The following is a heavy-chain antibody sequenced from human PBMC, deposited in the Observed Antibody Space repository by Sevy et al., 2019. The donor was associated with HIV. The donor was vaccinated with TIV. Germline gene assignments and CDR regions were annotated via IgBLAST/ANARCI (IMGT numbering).Heavy chain of an antibody. J-gene: IGHJ6*02. D-gene: IGHD2-2*01. V-gene: IGHV1-18*01. CDR1: GYTFTSYG. CDR3: ARGYCSSPSCYYYYYYGMDV. CDR2: ISAYNGNT. Sequence: ASVKVSCKASGYTFTSYGISWVRQAPGQGLEWMGWISAYNGNTNYAQKLQGRVTMTTDTSTSTAYMELRSLRSDDTAVYYCARGYCSSPSCYYYYYYGMDVWGQGTTVTVSS.